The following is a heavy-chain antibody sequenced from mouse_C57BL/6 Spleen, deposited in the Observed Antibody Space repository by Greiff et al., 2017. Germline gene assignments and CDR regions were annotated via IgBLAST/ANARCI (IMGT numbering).Heavy chain of an antibody. CDR3: AGAIYYYGAMDY. V-gene: IGHV1-26*01. Sequence: EVQLVESGPELVKPGASVKISCKASGYTFTDYYMNWVKQSHGKSLEWIGDINPNNGGTSYNQKFKGKATLTVDKSSSTAYMELRSLTSEDSAVYYCAGAIYYYGAMDYWGQGTSVTVSS. CDR2: INPNNGGT. D-gene: IGHD1-1*01. J-gene: IGHJ4*01. CDR1: GYTFTDYY.